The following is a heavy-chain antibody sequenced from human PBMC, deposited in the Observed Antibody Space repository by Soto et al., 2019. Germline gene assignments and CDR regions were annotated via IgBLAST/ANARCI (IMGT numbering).Heavy chain of an antibody. CDR2: INPYNGNT. CDR1: GYTFNTYG. J-gene: IGHJ4*02. Sequence: ASVKVSCKASGYTFNTYGITWVRQAPGQGLEWMGWINPYNGNTKFAQKLQDRVTMTTATSTSTAYMELASLRSDDTAVYYCARGCIAVTTHLCYWGQGTLVNRLL. CDR3: ARGCIAVTTHLCY. D-gene: IGHD4-17*01. V-gene: IGHV1-18*01.